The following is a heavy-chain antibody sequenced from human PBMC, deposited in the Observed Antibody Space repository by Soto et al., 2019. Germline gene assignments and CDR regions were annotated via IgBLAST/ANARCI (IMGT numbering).Heavy chain of an antibody. J-gene: IGHJ3*02. V-gene: IGHV5-51*01. D-gene: IGHD3-22*01. CDR2: IYPGDSDT. CDR3: ARHYYDSSGYYLGAFDI. Sequence: GESLKISCKGSGYSFTSYWIGWVRQMPGKGLEWMGIIYPGDSDTRYSPSFQGQVTISADRSISTAYLQWSSLKASDTAMCYCARHYYDSSGYYLGAFDIWGQGTMVTVSS. CDR1: GYSFTSYW.